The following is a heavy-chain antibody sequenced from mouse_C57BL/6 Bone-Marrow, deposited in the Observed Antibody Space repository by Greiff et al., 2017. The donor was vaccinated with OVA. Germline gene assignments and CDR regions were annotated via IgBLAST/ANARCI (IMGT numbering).Heavy chain of an antibody. CDR2: INPSTGGT. J-gene: IGHJ2*01. V-gene: IGHV1-42*01. CDR3: ARRVYYGGS. CDR1: GYSFTGYY. Sequence: VQLKQPGPELVQPGASVQISCKASGYSFTGYYMNWVKQSPEQSLAWIGEINPSTGGTTYNQKFNAKATLTVDKSFSTACMQLYSLTSEDSAVYYCARRVYYGGSWVQVTTRTVSS.